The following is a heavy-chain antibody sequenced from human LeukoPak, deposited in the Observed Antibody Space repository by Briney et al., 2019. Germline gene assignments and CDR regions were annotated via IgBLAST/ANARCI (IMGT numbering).Heavy chain of an antibody. Sequence: PGGSLRLSCAASGFTVSSNYMSWVRQAPGKGLECVSIIYGAGNTFYADSVKGRFSISRDNSKSTLYLQMNSLRAEDTAVYYCTRDGRNDNGDYAYFWGHGTLVTVSS. D-gene: IGHD4-17*01. V-gene: IGHV3-53*01. CDR2: IYGAGNT. J-gene: IGHJ4*01. CDR3: TRDGRNDNGDYAYF. CDR1: GFTVSSNY.